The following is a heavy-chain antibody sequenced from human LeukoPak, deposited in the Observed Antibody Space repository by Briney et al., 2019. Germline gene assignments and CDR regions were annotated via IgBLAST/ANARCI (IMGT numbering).Heavy chain of an antibody. D-gene: IGHD5-18*01. V-gene: IGHV3-30-3*01. CDR1: GFTFSSYA. J-gene: IGHJ4*02. Sequence: GGSLRLSCAASGFTFSSYAMHWVRQAPGKGLEWVAVISYDGSNKYYADSVKGRFTIPRDNSKNTLYLQMNSLRAEDTAVYYCATLWDFDYWGQGTLVTVSS. CDR3: ATLWDFDY. CDR2: ISYDGSNK.